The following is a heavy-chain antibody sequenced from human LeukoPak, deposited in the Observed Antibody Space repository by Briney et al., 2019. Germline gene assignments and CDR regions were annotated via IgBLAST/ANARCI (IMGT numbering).Heavy chain of an antibody. D-gene: IGHD3-9*01. CDR3: ARGAYTYYDILTGYPADY. J-gene: IGHJ4*02. CDR2: ISSSGSTI. CDR1: GFTFSDYY. V-gene: IGHV3-11*04. Sequence: GGSLILSCAASGFTFSDYYMSWIRQAPGKGLEWVSYISSSGSTIYYADSVKGRFTISRDNAKNSLYLQMNSLRAEDTAVYYCARGAYTYYDILTGYPADYWGQGTLVTVSS.